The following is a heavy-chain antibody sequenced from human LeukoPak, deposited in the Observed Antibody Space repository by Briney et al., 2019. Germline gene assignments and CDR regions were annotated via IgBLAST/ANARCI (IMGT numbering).Heavy chain of an antibody. V-gene: IGHV1-18*01. J-gene: IGHJ5*02. D-gene: IGHD2-2*01. CDR1: GYTFTSYG. Sequence: GASVTVSCKASGYTFTSYGISWVRQAPGQGLEWMGWISAYNGNTNYAQKLQGRVTMTTDTSTSTAYMELRSLRSDDTAVYYCARGDCSSTSCPEEDWLDPWGQGTLVTVSS. CDR3: ARGDCSSTSCPEEDWLDP. CDR2: ISAYNGNT.